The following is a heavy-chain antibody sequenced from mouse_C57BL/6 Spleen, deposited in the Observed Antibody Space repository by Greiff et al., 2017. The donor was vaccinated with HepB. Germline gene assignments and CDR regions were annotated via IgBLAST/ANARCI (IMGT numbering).Heavy chain of an antibody. D-gene: IGHD1-1*01. CDR1: GFNIKNTY. V-gene: IGHV14-3*01. J-gene: IGHJ3*01. Sequence: DVKLQESVAELVRPGASVKLSCTASGFNIKNTYMHWVKQRPEQGLEWIGRIDPANGNTKYAPKFQGKATITADTSSNTAYLQLSSLTSEDTAIYYCARSPHGSSYEGFAYWGQGTLVTVSA. CDR2: IDPANGNT. CDR3: ARSPHGSSYEGFAY.